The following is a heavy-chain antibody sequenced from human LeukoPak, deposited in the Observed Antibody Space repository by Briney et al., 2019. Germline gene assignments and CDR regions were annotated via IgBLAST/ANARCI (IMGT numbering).Heavy chain of an antibody. CDR1: GYSFTSYW. CDR3: ARLSRYSSSSAFDY. D-gene: IGHD6-6*01. V-gene: IGHV5-51*01. J-gene: IGHJ4*02. Sequence: GESLKISCKGSGYSFTSYWTGWVRQMPGKGLEWMGIIYPDDSDTTYSPSFQGQVTISADKSISTAYLQWSSLKASDTAMYYCARLSRYSSSSAFDYGGQGTLVTVSS. CDR2: IYPDDSDT.